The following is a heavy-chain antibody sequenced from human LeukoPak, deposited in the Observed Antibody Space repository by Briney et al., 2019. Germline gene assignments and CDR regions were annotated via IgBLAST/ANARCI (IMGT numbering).Heavy chain of an antibody. D-gene: IGHD3-10*01. J-gene: IGHJ4*02. CDR1: GFTFSSFV. CDR3: TRGPGDGSGNYYVGGH. V-gene: IGHV3-64*04. Sequence: GGSLRLSCSASGFTFSSFVMHWVRQAPGKGLEYVSLISSNGGSTYYADSVKGRFTISRDNAKNTLYLQMNSLRAEDTAVHYCTRGPGDGSGNYYVGGHWGQGTLVTVSS. CDR2: ISSNGGST.